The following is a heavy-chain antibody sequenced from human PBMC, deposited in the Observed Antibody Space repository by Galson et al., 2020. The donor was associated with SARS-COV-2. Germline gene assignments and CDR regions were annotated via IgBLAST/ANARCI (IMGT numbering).Heavy chain of an antibody. CDR1: GGSFSGYY. D-gene: IGHD3-10*01. CDR2: INHSGST. Sequence: ETLSLTCAVYGGSFSGYYWSWIRQPPGKGLEWIGEINHSGSTNYNPSLKRRVTISVDTSKNQFSLKLSSVTAADTAVYYCARRSITMVRGARAYYFDYWGQGTLVTVSS. V-gene: IGHV4-34*01. J-gene: IGHJ4*02. CDR3: ARRSITMVRGARAYYFDY.